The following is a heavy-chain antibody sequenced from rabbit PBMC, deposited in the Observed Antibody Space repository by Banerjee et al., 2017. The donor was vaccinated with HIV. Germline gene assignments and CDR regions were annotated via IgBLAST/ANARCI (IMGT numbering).Heavy chain of an antibody. CDR2: INTGTSGST. CDR1: GFSFSSNYW. Sequence: QSLEESGGDLVKPGASLTLTCTASGFSFSSNYWICWVRQAPGKGLEWIGCINTGTSGSTYYASWAKGRFTISKTSSTTVTLQMTSLTAADTATYFCARGYAGYAGYGTNLWGPGTLVTVS. D-gene: IGHD7-1*01. V-gene: IGHV1S40*01. J-gene: IGHJ4*01. CDR3: ARGYAGYAGYGTNL.